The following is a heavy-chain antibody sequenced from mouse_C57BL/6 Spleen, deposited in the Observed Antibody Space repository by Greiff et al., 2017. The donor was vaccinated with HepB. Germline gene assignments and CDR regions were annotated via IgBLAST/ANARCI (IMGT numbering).Heavy chain of an antibody. D-gene: IGHD1-1*01. V-gene: IGHV1-15*01. J-gene: IGHJ1*03. CDR3: TRAPVYYYGSSYLRYFDV. Sequence: QVQLQQSGAELVRPGASVTLSCKASGYTFTDYEMHWVKQTPVHGLEWIGAIDPETGGTAYNQKFKGKAILTADKSSSTAYMELRSLTSEDSAVYYCTRAPVYYYGSSYLRYFDVWGTGTTVTVSS. CDR2: IDPETGGT. CDR1: GYTFTDYE.